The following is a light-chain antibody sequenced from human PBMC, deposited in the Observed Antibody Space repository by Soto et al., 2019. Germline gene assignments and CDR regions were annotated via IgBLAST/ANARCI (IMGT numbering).Light chain of an antibody. J-gene: IGKJ1*01. CDR3: QQYYTNRWT. V-gene: IGKV4-1*01. CDR1: QSVLYSSNNKNS. Sequence: DIVMTQSPDSLAVSLGERATINCKSSQSVLYSSNNKNSVAWYQQKPGQPPQLLIYWASTRESGVPDRFSGSESGTDFTLTISSLQAEDVAVYYCQQYYTNRWTFGHGTKVEIK. CDR2: WAS.